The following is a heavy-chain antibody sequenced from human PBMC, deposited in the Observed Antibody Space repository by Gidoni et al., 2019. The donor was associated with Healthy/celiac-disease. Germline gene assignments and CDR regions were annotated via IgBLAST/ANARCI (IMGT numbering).Heavy chain of an antibody. J-gene: IGHJ5*02. CDR2: TYYRSKWYN. Sequence: VQLQQSGPGLVKPSPPLSLTCSISGDSVSTHSAAWNWIRQSPSRGLEWLGRTYYRSKWYNDYAVSVKSRITINPDTSKNQFSLQLNSVTPEDTAVYYCAREQWPHPGWFDPWGQGTLVTVSS. V-gene: IGHV6-1*01. CDR3: AREQWPHPGWFDP. CDR1: GDSVSTHSAA. D-gene: IGHD6-19*01.